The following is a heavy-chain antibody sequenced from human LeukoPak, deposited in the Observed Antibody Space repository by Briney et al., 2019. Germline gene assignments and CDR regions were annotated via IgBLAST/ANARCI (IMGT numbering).Heavy chain of an antibody. J-gene: IGHJ4*02. CDR2: IYSGGST. CDR1: GFTVNSNY. D-gene: IGHD1-26*01. V-gene: IGHV3-66*02. Sequence: PGGSLRLSCAASGFTVNSNYMSWVRQAPGKGLEWVSVIYSGGSTYYADSVKGRFTISRDNSKNTLYLQMNSLRAEDTAVYYCARDRGGSYNFDYWGQGTLVTVSS. CDR3: ARDRGGSYNFDY.